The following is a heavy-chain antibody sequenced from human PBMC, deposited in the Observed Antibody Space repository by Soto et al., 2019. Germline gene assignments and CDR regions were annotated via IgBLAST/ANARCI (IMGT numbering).Heavy chain of an antibody. CDR1: GFTFSSYG. J-gene: IGHJ6*02. V-gene: IGHV3-33*01. D-gene: IGHD3-10*01. CDR3: ARDGGVLLWFGEFYHPYDYGMDV. CDR2: IWYDGSNK. Sequence: QVQLVESGGGVVQPGRSLRLSCAASGFTFSSYGMHWVRQAPGKGLEWVAVIWYDGSNKYYADSVKGRFTIYRDNSRNTLYLQMTSLRAEDTAVYYCARDGGVLLWFGEFYHPYDYGMDVWGQGTTVTVSS.